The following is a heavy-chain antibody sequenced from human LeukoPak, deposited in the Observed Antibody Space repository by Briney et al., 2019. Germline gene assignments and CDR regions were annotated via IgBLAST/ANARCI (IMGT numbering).Heavy chain of an antibody. CDR1: GFTFSSYG. D-gene: IGHD4-11*01. Sequence: GRSLRLSCAASGFTFSSYGMHWVRQAPGKGLEWVAVIWYDGSNKYYADSVKGRFTISRDNSKNTLYLQMNSLRAEDTAVYYCAKVMSLQNTFDYWGQGTLVTVSS. CDR3: AKVMSLQNTFDY. V-gene: IGHV3-33*06. J-gene: IGHJ4*02. CDR2: IWYDGSNK.